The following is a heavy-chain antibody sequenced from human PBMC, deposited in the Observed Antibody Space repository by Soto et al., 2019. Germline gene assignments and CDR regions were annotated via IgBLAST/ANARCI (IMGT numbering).Heavy chain of an antibody. V-gene: IGHV3-11*05. J-gene: IGHJ4*02. Sequence: GGSLRLSCAASGFIFSDYYVSWIRQAPGKGLEWISYISTSSSYTNYADSVKGRFTISRDNTDNSLYLQMDNLRAEDTAVYYCAKEAGGGTAMITSSFDFWGQGTLVTVSS. D-gene: IGHD5-18*01. CDR2: ISTSSSYT. CDR3: AKEAGGGTAMITSSFDF. CDR1: GFIFSDYY.